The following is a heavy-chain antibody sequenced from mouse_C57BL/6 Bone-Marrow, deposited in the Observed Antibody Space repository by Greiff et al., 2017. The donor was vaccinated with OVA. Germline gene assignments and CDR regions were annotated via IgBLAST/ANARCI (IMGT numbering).Heavy chain of an antibody. CDR2: ISYDGSN. J-gene: IGHJ4*01. Sequence: VQLKESGPGLVKPSQSLSLTCSVTGYSITSGYYWNWIRQLPGKKLEWVGYISYDGSNNYNPSLKNRISITRVTSKNQFFLKLNSVTTEDTATYYCARVPYYYGSSYYYAMDYWGQGTSVTVSS. D-gene: IGHD1-1*01. V-gene: IGHV3-6*01. CDR3: ARVPYYYGSSYYYAMDY. CDR1: GYSITSGYY.